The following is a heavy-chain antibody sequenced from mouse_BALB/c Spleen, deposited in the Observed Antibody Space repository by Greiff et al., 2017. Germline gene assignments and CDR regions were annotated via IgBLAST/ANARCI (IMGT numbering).Heavy chain of an antibody. J-gene: IGHJ3*01. CDR1: GFTFSSYT. V-gene: IGHV5-6-4*01. Sequence: EVQRVESGGGLVKPGGSLKLSCAASGFTFSSYTMSWVRQTPEKRLEWVATISSGGSYTYYPDSVKGRFTISRDNAKNTLYLQMSSLKSEDTAMYYCTISLPVPFAYWGQGTLVTVSA. CDR2: ISSGGSYT. CDR3: TISLPVPFAY.